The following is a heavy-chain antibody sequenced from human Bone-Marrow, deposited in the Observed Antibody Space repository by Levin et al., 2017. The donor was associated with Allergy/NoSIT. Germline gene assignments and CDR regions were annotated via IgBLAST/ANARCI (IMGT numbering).Heavy chain of an antibody. J-gene: IGHJ4*02. D-gene: IGHD3-3*01. CDR2: ISGSGGST. Sequence: GGSLRLSCAASGFTFSSYAMSWVRQAPGKGLEWVSAISGSGGSTYYADSVKGRFTISRDNSKNTLYLQMNSLRAEDTAVYYCAKDFGHYDFWSGYSFFDYWGQGTLVTVSS. V-gene: IGHV3-23*01. CDR3: AKDFGHYDFWSGYSFFDY. CDR1: GFTFSSYA.